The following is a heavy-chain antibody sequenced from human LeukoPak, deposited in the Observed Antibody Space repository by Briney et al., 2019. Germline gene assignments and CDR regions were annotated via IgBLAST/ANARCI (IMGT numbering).Heavy chain of an antibody. V-gene: IGHV6-1*01. Sequence: SQTLSLTCAISGDSVSSNSAAWNWIRQSPSRGLEWLGRTYYRSKWYNDYAVSVKSRITINPDTSKNQFSLQLNSVTPEDTAVYYCARDLGQYYDTSDNWFDPWGQGTLVTVSS. CDR1: GDSVSSNSAA. J-gene: IGHJ5*02. CDR3: ARDLGQYYDTSDNWFDP. D-gene: IGHD3-22*01. CDR2: TYYRSKWYN.